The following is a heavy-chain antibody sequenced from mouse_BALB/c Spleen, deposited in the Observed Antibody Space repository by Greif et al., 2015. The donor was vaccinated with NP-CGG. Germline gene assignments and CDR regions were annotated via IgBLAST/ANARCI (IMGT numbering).Heavy chain of an antibody. V-gene: IGHV1-18*01. CDR1: GYTFTEYT. D-gene: IGHD1-1*01. CDR3: ARVKNYYGSSYEAWFAY. J-gene: IGHJ3*01. Sequence: EVQLQQSGPELVKPGASVRISCKTSGYTFTEYTMHWVKERHGKSLEWIGGIYPNNGGTSYNQKFKGKATLTVDKSSSTAYMELRSLTSEDSAVYYCARVKNYYGSSYEAWFAYWGQGTLVTVSA. CDR2: IYPNNGGT.